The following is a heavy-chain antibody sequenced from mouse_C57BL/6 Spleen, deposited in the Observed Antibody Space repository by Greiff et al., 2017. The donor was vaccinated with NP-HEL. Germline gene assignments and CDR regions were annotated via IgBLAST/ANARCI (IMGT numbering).Heavy chain of an antibody. CDR1: GYTFTEYT. D-gene: IGHD2-2*01. J-gene: IGHJ4*01. Sequence: VQLVESGAELVKPGASVKLSCQASGYTFTEYTIHWVKQRSGQGLEWIGWFYPGSGSMKYNEKVKDKVTLTADKSSSTVYMELSRLTSEDAAVYFCARHEESMVTGGAMDYWGQGTSVTVSS. CDR3: ARHEESMVTGGAMDY. CDR2: FYPGSGSM. V-gene: IGHV1-62-2*01.